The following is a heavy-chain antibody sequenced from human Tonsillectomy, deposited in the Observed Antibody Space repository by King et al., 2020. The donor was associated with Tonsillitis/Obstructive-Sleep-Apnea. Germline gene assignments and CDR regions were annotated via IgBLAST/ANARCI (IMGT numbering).Heavy chain of an antibody. CDR2: ISTSSRYI. V-gene: IGHV3-21*01. Sequence: VQLVESGGGLVKPGESLRLSCAASGFTFSSYGMNWVRQAPGKGLECVSSISTSSRYIYYADSVQGRFTISRDNAKNSLYLQMNSLTDEDTAIYFCASGSGFSSSSDAFAVWGQGTVVTVSS. CDR3: ASGSGFSSSSDAFAV. D-gene: IGHD2-2*01. CDR1: GFTFSSYG. J-gene: IGHJ3*01.